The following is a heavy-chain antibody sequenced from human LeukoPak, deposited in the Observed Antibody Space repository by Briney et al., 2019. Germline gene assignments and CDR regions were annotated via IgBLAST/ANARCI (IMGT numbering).Heavy chain of an antibody. CDR1: GFTFGKYW. CDR2: MYLSGTT. D-gene: IGHD3-22*01. CDR3: AGLVGRYSSGLYYYYFDY. J-gene: IGHJ4*02. Sequence: GSLRLSCVASGFTFGKYWMSWVRQPPGKGLEWIGEMYLSGTTHSNPSVKSRVTISIDKSKNQFFLNLSSVTAAGTAVYYCAGLVGRYSSGLYYYYFDYWGQGTLVTVSS. V-gene: IGHV4-4*02.